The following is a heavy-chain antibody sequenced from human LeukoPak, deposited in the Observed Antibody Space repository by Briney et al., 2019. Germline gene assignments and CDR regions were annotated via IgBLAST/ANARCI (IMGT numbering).Heavy chain of an antibody. J-gene: IGHJ4*02. D-gene: IGHD1-26*01. CDR3: AKAPSPYSGSLQPFDY. V-gene: IGHV3-7*03. CDR2: IKQDGSEK. CDR1: GFTFSSYW. Sequence: GGSLRLSCAASGFTFSSYWMSWVRQAPGKGLEWVANIKQDGSEKYYVDSVKGRFTISRDNSKNTLYLQMNSLRAEDTAVYYCAKAPSPYSGSLQPFDYWGQGALVTVSS.